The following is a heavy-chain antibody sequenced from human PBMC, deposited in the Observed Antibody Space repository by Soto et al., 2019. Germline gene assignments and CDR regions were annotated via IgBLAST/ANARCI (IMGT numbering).Heavy chain of an antibody. V-gene: IGHV1-18*01. D-gene: IGHD2-21*02. CDR3: AREGDVPYYYYGMDV. CDR2: ISGYNGKT. Sequence: QVQLVQSGGEVRKPGASVTVSCKASGYTFTSYGISWVRQAPGQGLEWMGWISGYNGKTNYAQKVRDRVTMNTDTSTSTVYLELRSLRFDDTAVYYCAREGDVPYYYYGMDVWGQGTTVTVSS. J-gene: IGHJ6*02. CDR1: GYTFTSYG.